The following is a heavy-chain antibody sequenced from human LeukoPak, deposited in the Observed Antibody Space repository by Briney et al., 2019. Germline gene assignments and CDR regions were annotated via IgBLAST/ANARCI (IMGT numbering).Heavy chain of an antibody. Sequence: GASVKVSCKASGYTFTGYYMHWVRQAPGQGLEWMGWINPNSGGTNYAQKFQGRVTMTRDTSISTAYMELSRLRSDDTAVYYCARAGGNCTNGVCYTFYFDYWGQGTLVTVSS. J-gene: IGHJ4*02. V-gene: IGHV1-2*02. CDR3: ARAGGNCTNGVCYTFYFDY. CDR1: GYTFTGYY. D-gene: IGHD2-8*01. CDR2: INPNSGGT.